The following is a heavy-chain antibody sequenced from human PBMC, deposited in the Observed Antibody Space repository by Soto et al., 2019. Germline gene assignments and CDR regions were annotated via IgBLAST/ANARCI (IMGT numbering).Heavy chain of an antibody. V-gene: IGHV4-59*08. CDR2: LYFDGST. CDR3: ASSLYYYGSARLDY. J-gene: IGHJ4*02. Sequence: QVQLQESGPGLVKPSETLSLTCTVSGGSISTYYWIWVRQPPGKGLEWIGYLYFDGSTTYNPSLKSRVTISVDTSKHQFSLTLTSVTAADSAVYYCASSLYYYGSARLDYWGQGTLVTLSS. D-gene: IGHD3-10*01. CDR1: GGSISTYY.